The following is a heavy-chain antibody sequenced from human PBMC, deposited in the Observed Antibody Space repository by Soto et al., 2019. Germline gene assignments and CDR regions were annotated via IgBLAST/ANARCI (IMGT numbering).Heavy chain of an antibody. CDR3: AKDSGSYYMEYCFDY. V-gene: IGHV3-30*18. D-gene: IGHD1-26*01. CDR1: GFTFSSYG. Sequence: QVQLVESGGGVVQPGRSLRLSCAASGFTFSSYGMHWVRQAPGKGLEWVAIISYDGNNKKYADSVKGRFTISRDSSKNTLYLQMNSLRAEDTAVYYCAKDSGSYYMEYCFDYSGQGTRVTVSS. CDR2: ISYDGNNK. J-gene: IGHJ4*02.